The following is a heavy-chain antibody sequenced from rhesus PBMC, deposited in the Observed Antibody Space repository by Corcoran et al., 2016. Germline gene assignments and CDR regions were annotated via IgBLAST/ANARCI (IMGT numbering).Heavy chain of an antibody. Sequence: QVQLQESCPGLVKPSETLSLPCAVPGGSVSSSNWWSWIRQPHGKGLEWIGYISGSSGSTYYNPSLKSRVTISTDTSKNQFSLKLSSVTAADTAVYYCARGAWSGWSFYGLDSWGQGVVVTVSS. J-gene: IGHJ6*01. CDR3: ARGAWSGWSFYGLDS. D-gene: IGHD6S26*01. V-gene: IGHV4-65*01. CDR1: GGSVSSSNW. CDR2: ISGSSGST.